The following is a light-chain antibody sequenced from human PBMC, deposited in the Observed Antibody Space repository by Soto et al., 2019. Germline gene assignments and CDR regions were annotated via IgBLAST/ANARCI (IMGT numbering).Light chain of an antibody. V-gene: IGKV1-33*01. CDR3: QQDDLLPA. Sequence: DIQMTQSPSSLSASVGDRITITCQASQDISNYLNWYQQRPGKAPKLLIYDSSNLGTGVPSRFSGSGSETAFPFTNRSLMPEDIATYYCQQDDLLPAFGGGIKVEIK. J-gene: IGKJ4*01. CDR2: DSS. CDR1: QDISNY.